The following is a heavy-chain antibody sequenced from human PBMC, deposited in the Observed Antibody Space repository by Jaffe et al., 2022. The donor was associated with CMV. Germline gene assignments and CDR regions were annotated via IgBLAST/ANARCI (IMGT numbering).Heavy chain of an antibody. CDR3: ARGSPSRYYDSSGSVDY. D-gene: IGHD3-22*01. J-gene: IGHJ4*02. Sequence: QVQLVESGGGVVQPGRSLRLSCAASGFTFSSYGMHWVRQAPGKGLEWVAVIWYDGSNKYYADSVKGRFTISRDNSKNTLYLQMNSLRAEDTAVYYCARGSPSRYYDSSGSVDYWGQGTLVTVSS. CDR2: IWYDGSNK. V-gene: IGHV3-33*08. CDR1: GFTFSSYG.